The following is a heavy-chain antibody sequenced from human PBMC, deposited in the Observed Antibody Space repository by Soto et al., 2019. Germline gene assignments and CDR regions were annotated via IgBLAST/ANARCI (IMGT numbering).Heavy chain of an antibody. J-gene: IGHJ5*02. V-gene: IGHV4-59*08. CDR3: ARAYYDRSGYAVDP. D-gene: IGHD3-22*01. CDR1: GGSISSYY. CDR2: IYYSGST. Sequence: TSETLSLTCTVSGGSISSYYWSWIRQPPGKGLEWIGYIYYSGSTNYNPSLKSRVTISVDTSNNQFSLKLSSVTAADTAVYYCARAYYDRSGYAVDPWGQGTLVT.